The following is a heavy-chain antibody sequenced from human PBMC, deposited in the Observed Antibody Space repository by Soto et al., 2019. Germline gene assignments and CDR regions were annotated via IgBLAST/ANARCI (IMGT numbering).Heavy chain of an antibody. CDR2: IIPILGLA. V-gene: IGHV1-69*02. Sequence: QVQLVKSGAEVKKPGSSVKVSCKASGGTFSSYTISWVRQATGQGLECMGRIIPILGLANYAQTFQGRVTITADKSSSTAYMELSSLRSEYTAVYYGVSSTIFVDYWGRGTLVTVSS. CDR1: GGTFSSYT. J-gene: IGHJ4*02. D-gene: IGHD3-3*01. CDR3: VSSTIFVDY.